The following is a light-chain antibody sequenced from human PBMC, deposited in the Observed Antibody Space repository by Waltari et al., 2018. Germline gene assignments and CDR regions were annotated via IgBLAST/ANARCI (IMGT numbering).Light chain of an antibody. J-gene: IGKJ2*01. CDR1: QGIANS. Sequence: DIQMTQSPSSLSASLGDRVTISCRASQGIANSLAWYQQKPGKAPNLLLYNAFRLESGVPSRFSGSGSGTDYTLTISSLQPEDVATYYCHQYYSTLYTFG. CDR2: NAF. CDR3: HQYYSTLYT. V-gene: IGKV1-NL1*01.